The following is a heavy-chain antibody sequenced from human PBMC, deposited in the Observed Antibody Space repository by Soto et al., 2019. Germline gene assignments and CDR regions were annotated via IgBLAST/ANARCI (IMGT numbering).Heavy chain of an antibody. Sequence: GGSLRLSCAASGFTFRYYSMNWVRQAPGKGLEWISYISWNSDTIFYADSVKGRFTVSRDDATNSLHLQINSLRDEDTAVYYCARVEGGALDHWGQGTLVTVSS. CDR3: ARVEGGALDH. J-gene: IGHJ4*02. CDR1: GFTFRYYS. V-gene: IGHV3-48*02. D-gene: IGHD1-1*01. CDR2: ISWNSDTI.